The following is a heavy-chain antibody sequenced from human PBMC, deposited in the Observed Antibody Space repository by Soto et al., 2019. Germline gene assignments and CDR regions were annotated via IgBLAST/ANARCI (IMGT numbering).Heavy chain of an antibody. CDR2: ISYDGSNK. J-gene: IGHJ4*02. V-gene: IGHV3-30-3*01. Sequence: ESGGGVVQPGRSLRLSCAASGFTFSSYAMHWVRQAPGKGLEWVAVISYDGSNKYYADSVKGRFTISRDNSKNTLYLQMNSLRAEDTAVYYCRSGYDLPTFDYWGQGTLVTVSS. D-gene: IGHD5-12*01. CDR1: GFTFSSYA. CDR3: RSGYDLPTFDY.